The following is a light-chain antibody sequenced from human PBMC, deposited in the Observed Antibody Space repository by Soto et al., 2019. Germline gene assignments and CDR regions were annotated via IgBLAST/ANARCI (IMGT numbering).Light chain of an antibody. Sequence: SYEPSQPPSVSVTPGQTARITCCANNIGSYNAHWYQQKPGLAPVLVVYDDRDRPSGIPERFSGSNSGNTAALPISRVEAGDEADYYCQVWDTTSDHFFFGTGTKVTVL. CDR3: QVWDTTSDHFF. CDR1: NIGSYN. CDR2: DDR. J-gene: IGLJ1*01. V-gene: IGLV3-21*02.